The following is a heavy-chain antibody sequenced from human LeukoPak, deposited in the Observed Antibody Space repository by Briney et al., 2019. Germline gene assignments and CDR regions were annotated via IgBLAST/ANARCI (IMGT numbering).Heavy chain of an antibody. V-gene: IGHV4-4*07. CDR1: SYSISSGSY. CDR3: ARVMAWSTSNYYYYMDV. J-gene: IGHJ6*03. D-gene: IGHD2-2*01. Sequence: SETLSLTCAVSSYSISSGSYWGWIRQPAGKGLEWIGRIYTSGSTNYNPSLKSRVTMSVDTSKNQFSLKLSSVTAADTAVYYCARVMAWSTSNYYYYMDVWGKGTTVTVSS. CDR2: IYTSGST.